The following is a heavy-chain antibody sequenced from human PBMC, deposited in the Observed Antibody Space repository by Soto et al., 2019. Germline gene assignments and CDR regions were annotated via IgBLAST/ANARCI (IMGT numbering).Heavy chain of an antibody. J-gene: IGHJ2*01. Sequence: GGSLRLSGAACGFTFSSYAMSWVRHAPWKGLEWVSAISGSGGSTYYADSVKGRFTISRDNSKNTLYLQMNSLRAEDTSVYYCAKDRSVYGSRSPDWYFDLWGRRTLVALSS. D-gene: IGHD3-10*01. V-gene: IGHV3-23*01. CDR3: AKDRSVYGSRSPDWYFDL. CDR2: ISGSGGST. CDR1: GFTFSSYA.